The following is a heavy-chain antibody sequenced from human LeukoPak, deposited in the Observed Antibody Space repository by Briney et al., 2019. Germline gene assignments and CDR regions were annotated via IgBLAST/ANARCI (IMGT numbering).Heavy chain of an antibody. CDR2: INPSGGST. V-gene: IGHV1-46*01. D-gene: IGHD3-3*01. CDR1: GYTFTSHF. J-gene: IGHJ4*02. Sequence: GASVKVSCKASGYTFTSHFMHWVRQAPGQGLEWMGIINPSGGSTSYAQKFQGRVTMTRDMSTSTVYMELSSLRSEDTAVYYCARDWRRYYDFWSGYLDYWGQGTLVTVSS. CDR3: ARDWRRYYDFWSGYLDY.